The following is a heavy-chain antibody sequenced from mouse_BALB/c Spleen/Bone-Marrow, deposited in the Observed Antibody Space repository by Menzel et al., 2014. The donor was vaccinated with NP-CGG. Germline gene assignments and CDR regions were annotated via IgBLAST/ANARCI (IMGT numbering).Heavy chain of an antibody. D-gene: IGHD1-1*01. J-gene: IGHJ2*01. CDR2: IDPETGGT. CDR3: TRGSNFITTVVVDFDY. V-gene: IGHV1-15*01. CDR1: GYTFTDYE. Sequence: VQLQQSGAELVRPGASVTLSCKASGYTFTDYEMHWVKQTPVHGLEWIGAIDPETGGTAYNQKFKGKATLTADKSSSTAYMKLRSLTSEDSAVYYCTRGSNFITTVVVDFDYWGQGTTLTVSS.